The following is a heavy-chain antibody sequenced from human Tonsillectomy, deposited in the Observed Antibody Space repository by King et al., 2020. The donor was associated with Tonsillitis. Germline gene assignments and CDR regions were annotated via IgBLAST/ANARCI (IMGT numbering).Heavy chain of an antibody. J-gene: IGHJ4*02. D-gene: IGHD6-25*01. V-gene: IGHV3-7*01. CDR2: IKQEGSEK. CDR3: ARGSDDPGLDY. Sequence: VQLVESGGGLVQPGGSLRLSCAASGFSISRYWMSWVRQAPGKGRECVANIKQEGSEKYYVDSVKGRFTISRDNAKNSLYLQMNSLRVEDTAVYYCARGSDDPGLDYWGQGTLVTVSS. CDR1: GFSISRYW.